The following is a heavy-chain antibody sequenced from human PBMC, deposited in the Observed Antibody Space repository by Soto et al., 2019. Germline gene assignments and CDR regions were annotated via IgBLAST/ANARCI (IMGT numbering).Heavy chain of an antibody. Sequence: SAILSLTCGGYGRSLRGYNWSWISQPPGKGLEWIGEINHSGSTNYNPSLTSRVTISVDTSNNQFSLKLSSVTAADTAVYYCAIRYNWTTPSYYNGMDVWCQ. CDR3: AIRYNWTTPSYYNGMDV. J-gene: IGHJ6*02. V-gene: IGHV4-34*01. D-gene: IGHD1-20*01. CDR2: INHSGST. CDR1: GRSLRGYN.